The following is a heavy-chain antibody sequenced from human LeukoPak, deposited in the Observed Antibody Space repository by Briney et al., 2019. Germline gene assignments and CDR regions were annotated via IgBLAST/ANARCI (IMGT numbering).Heavy chain of an antibody. CDR1: GYTFTSYG. J-gene: IGHJ1*01. CDR3: ARDGPWLTTQYFQH. V-gene: IGHV1-18*01. CDR2: ISAYDGNT. Sequence: ASVKVSCKASGYTFTSYGISWVRQAPGQGLEWMGWISAYDGNTNYAQKLQGRVTMTTDTSTSTAYMELRSLRSDDTAVYYCARDGPWLTTQYFQHWGQGTLVTVSS. D-gene: IGHD3-9*01.